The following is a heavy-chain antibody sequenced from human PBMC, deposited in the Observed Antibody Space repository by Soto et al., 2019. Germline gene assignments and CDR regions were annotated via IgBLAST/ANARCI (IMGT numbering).Heavy chain of an antibody. J-gene: IGHJ4*02. CDR2: IYSGGST. V-gene: IGHV3-53*01. Sequence: LRLSCAASGFTVSSNYMSWVRQAPGKGLEWVSVIYSGGSTYYADSVKGRFTISRDNSKNTLYLQMNSLRAEDTAVYYCARDLVGATNYWGQGTLVTVSS. CDR1: GFTVSSNY. CDR3: ARDLVGATNY. D-gene: IGHD1-26*01.